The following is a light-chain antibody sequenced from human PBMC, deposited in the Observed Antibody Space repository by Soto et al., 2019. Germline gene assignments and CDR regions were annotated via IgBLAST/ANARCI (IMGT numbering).Light chain of an antibody. CDR2: GAS. J-gene: IGKJ4*01. CDR3: QQYVSSPLT. CDR1: QTVKNDY. Sequence: ETVLTQSPGTLSLSPGEGATLSCRASQTVKNDYLAWYKQRRGLPPRLLIFGASGRYTGIPDTFSGSGSGTDFTLTITRPEPEDFAVYYCQQYVSSPLTFGGGTKVETK. V-gene: IGKV3-20*01.